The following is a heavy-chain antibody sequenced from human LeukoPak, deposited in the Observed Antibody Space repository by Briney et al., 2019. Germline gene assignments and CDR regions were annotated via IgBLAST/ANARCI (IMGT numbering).Heavy chain of an antibody. CDR3: ARVYYYGSSGYDY. V-gene: IGHV4-34*01. CDR1: GGSFSGYY. CDR2: INHSGST. Sequence: NPSETLSLTCAVYGGSFSGYYWSWIRQPPGKGLEWIGEINHSGSTNYNPSLKSRVTISVDTSKNQSSLKLSSVTAADTAVYYCARVYYYGSSGYDYWGQGTLVTVSS. D-gene: IGHD3-22*01. J-gene: IGHJ4*02.